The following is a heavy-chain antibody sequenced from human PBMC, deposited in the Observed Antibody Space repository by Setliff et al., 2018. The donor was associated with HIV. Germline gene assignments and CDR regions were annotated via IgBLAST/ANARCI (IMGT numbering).Heavy chain of an antibody. CDR3: ATSGFYDILTGPTPGVFDI. CDR1: GYTLTELS. Sequence: ASVKVSCKVSGYTLTELSMHWVRQAPGKGLEWMGGFDPEDDETVYAEKFQGRVTMTEDTSTDTAYMALSSLRSEDTAMYYCATSGFYDILTGPTPGVFDIWGQGTMVTVSS. D-gene: IGHD3-9*01. J-gene: IGHJ3*02. V-gene: IGHV1-24*01. CDR2: FDPEDDET.